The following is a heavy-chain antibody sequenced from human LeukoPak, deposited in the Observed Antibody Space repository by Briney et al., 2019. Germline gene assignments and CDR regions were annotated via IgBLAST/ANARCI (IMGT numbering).Heavy chain of an antibody. CDR2: IGARGADT. Sequence: GGSLRLSCTASGFTFSTYAMTWVRQAPGKGLDWVSAIGARGADTYYADSAKGRFTVSRDNSQNTLYLQMSSLRADDTAVYFCAKRPRDSSGYYLGAFDGWGQGTTVAVSS. CDR3: AKRPRDSSGYYLGAFDG. J-gene: IGHJ3*01. V-gene: IGHV3-23*01. CDR1: GFTFSTYA. D-gene: IGHD3-22*01.